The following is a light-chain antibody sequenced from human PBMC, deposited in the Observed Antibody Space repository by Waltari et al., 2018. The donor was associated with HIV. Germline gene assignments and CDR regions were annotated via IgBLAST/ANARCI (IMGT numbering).Light chain of an antibody. CDR3: SSYTSFSTVL. CDR2: EGN. CDR1: SSDVGTYSL. Sequence: QSALTQPASVSGSPGQSITISCTGTSSDVGTYSLVSWYQHHPGKAPKLMIYEGNKRPSVVANRFSGSKSVYTASLTSSGLQAEDGADYYCSSYTSFSTVLFGGGTKLTVL. V-gene: IGLV2-23*01. J-gene: IGLJ2*01.